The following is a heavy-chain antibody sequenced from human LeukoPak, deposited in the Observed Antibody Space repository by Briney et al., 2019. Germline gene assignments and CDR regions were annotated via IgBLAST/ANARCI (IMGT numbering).Heavy chain of an antibody. V-gene: IGHV3-33*01. CDR1: GFTFSSFG. CDR2: IWYDGSNK. D-gene: IGHD5-12*01. Sequence: PGGSLRLSCAASGFTFSSFGMHGVRQAPGKGLEWVAVIWYDGSNKYYADSVKGRFTISRDNSKNTLYLQMNSLRAEDTAVYYCARDRDIVATIGDGPFDYWGQGTLVTVSS. J-gene: IGHJ4*02. CDR3: ARDRDIVATIGDGPFDY.